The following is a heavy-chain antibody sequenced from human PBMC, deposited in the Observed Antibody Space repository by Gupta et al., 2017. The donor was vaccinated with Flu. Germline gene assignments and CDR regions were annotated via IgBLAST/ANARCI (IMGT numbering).Heavy chain of an antibody. Sequence: QVQLLESGPGLVRSAQTLSLTCTVSGGSVSSGNYYLTGVGQHPGKGLEWIGHIYYSESSYYNPSDKSQLTISLDTSKNKFSLKLTSVTAADTAVYYCAREGDGYNFPGTWGQGTLVTVSS. CDR1: GGSVSSGNYY. V-gene: IGHV4-31*01. J-gene: IGHJ5*02. D-gene: IGHD5-12*01. CDR2: IYYSESS. CDR3: AREGDGYNFPGT.